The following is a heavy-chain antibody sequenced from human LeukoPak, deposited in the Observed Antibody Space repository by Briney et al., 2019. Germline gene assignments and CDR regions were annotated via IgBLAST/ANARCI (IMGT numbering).Heavy chain of an antibody. Sequence: GGSLRLSCAASGFTFNSYAMSWVRQAPGKGLEWVSAISGSGGSTYYADSVKGRFTISRDNSKNTLYLQMNSLRAEDTAVYYCAGYYYDSSGYYYPFDYWGQGTLVTVSS. CDR2: ISGSGGST. CDR1: GFTFNSYA. V-gene: IGHV3-23*01. D-gene: IGHD3-22*01. J-gene: IGHJ4*02. CDR3: AGYYYDSSGYYYPFDY.